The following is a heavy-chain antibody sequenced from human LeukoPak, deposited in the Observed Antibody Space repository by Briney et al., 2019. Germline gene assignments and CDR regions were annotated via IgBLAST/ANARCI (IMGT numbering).Heavy chain of an antibody. V-gene: IGHV4-31*03. CDR3: ARGGLDIVATIKFDP. CDR2: FYHSGSS. CDR1: GGSISSGGYY. D-gene: IGHD5-12*01. Sequence: SQTLSLTCSVSGGSISSGGYYWSWIRQHPGKGLEWIGYFYHSGSSYYNPSLKSRVTISVDTSKNQFSLKLSSVTAADTAVYYCARGGLDIVATIKFDPWGQGTLVTVSS. J-gene: IGHJ5*02.